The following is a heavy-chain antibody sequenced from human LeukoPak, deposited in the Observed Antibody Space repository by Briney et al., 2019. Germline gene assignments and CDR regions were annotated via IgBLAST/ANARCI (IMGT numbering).Heavy chain of an antibody. D-gene: IGHD3-10*01. CDR3: ARCFSLWFGEILYY. V-gene: IGHV1-2*02. Sequence: GASVKVSCKASGYTFTGYYMHWVRQARGQGLEWMGWINPNSGGTNYAQKFQGRVTMTRDTSISTAYMELSRLRSDDTAVYYSARCFSLWFGEILYYWGQGTLVTVSS. CDR2: INPNSGGT. CDR1: GYTFTGYY. J-gene: IGHJ4*02.